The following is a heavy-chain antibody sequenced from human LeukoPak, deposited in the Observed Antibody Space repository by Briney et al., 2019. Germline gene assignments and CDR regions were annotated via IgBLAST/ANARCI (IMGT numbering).Heavy chain of an antibody. D-gene: IGHD4-17*01. CDR1: GFTFSGYG. Sequence: PGRSLRLSCAASGFTFSGYGMNWVRQAPGKGLEWVSYITSNNTMYYADSVKGRFTISRDNAKNSLYLQMNSLRAEDTAVYYCAREVYGEWGQGTLVTVSS. CDR2: ITSNNTM. V-gene: IGHV3-48*01. CDR3: AREVYGE. J-gene: IGHJ4*02.